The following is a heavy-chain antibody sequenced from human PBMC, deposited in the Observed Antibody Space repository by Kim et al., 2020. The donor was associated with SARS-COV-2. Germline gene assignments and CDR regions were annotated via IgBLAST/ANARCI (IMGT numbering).Heavy chain of an antibody. CDR3: ARVSLDDSSGYAFDY. Sequence: GGSLRLSCAASGFTFSSYEMNWVRQAPGKGLEWVSYISSSGSTIYYADSVKGRFTISRDNAKNSLYLQMNSLRAEDTAVYYCARVSLDDSSGYAFDYWGQGTLVTVSS. D-gene: IGHD3-22*01. J-gene: IGHJ4*02. CDR1: GFTFSSYE. V-gene: IGHV3-48*03. CDR2: ISSSGSTI.